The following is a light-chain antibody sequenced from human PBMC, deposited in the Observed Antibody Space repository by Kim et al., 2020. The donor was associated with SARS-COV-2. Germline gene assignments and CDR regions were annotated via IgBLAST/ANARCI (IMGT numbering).Light chain of an antibody. CDR1: SSNIGSNT. Sequence: QSVLTQPPSASGTPGQRVTISCSGSSSNIGSNTVNWYQHLPGTAPKLLIYSNNQRPSGVPDRFSGSKSGTSASLAISGLQSEDEADYYCGAWNDSLNGWVFGGGTKVTVL. CDR3: GAWNDSLNGWV. V-gene: IGLV1-44*01. CDR2: SNN. J-gene: IGLJ3*02.